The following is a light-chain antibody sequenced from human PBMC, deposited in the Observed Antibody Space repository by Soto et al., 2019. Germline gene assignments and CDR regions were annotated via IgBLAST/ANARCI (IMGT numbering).Light chain of an antibody. CDR3: QQIYAAPGT. J-gene: IGKJ1*01. CDR1: QSIHSC. Sequence: DIQMTQSPSSLSASVGDRVTITCRASQSIHSCLNWYQQKPGKAPKLLIYGASNWQSGVPSRFSGSESGTDFILTISSLQPADFATYYCQQIYAAPGTFGQGTKVAIK. CDR2: GAS. V-gene: IGKV1-39*01.